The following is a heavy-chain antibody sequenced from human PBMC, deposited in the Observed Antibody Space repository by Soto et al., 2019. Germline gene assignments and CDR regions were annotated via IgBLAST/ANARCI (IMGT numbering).Heavy chain of an antibody. Sequence: EVQLVESGGGLVQPGGSLTLSCAASGFTFSSYDMHLVRQATGKGLEWVSAIGTAGDTYYPGSVRGRFTISRENAKNSLYLQMNSLRAGDTAVYYCARAGQQLAYGMDVWGQGTTVTVSS. V-gene: IGHV3-13*04. D-gene: IGHD6-13*01. CDR2: IGTAGDT. CDR1: GFTFSSYD. J-gene: IGHJ6*02. CDR3: ARAGQQLAYGMDV.